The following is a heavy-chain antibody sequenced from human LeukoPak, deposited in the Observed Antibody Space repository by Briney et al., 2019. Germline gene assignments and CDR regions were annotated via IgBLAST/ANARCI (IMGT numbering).Heavy chain of an antibody. J-gene: IGHJ4*02. D-gene: IGHD1-26*01. V-gene: IGHV3-43*01. Sequence: GRSLRLSCAASGFSFGGYTMHWVRHAPGKGLEWVSLISLNGYSTSYADSVKGRFTIPRDNNKNSLYLQMNSLRTEDTALYYCARDSSGSLDYWGQGTLVTVSS. CDR3: ARDSSGSLDY. CDR1: GFSFGGYT. CDR2: ISLNGYST.